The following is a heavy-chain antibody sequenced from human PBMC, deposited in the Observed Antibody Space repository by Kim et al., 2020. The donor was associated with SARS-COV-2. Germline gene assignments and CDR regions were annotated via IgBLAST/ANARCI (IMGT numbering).Heavy chain of an antibody. CDR3: ARARLNWNNWFDP. CDR1: GGSFSGYY. J-gene: IGHJ5*02. V-gene: IGHV4-34*01. CDR2: INHSGST. D-gene: IGHD1-1*01. Sequence: SETLSLTCAVYGGSFSGYYWSWIRQPPGKGLEWIGEINHSGSTNYNPSLKSRVTISVDTSKNQFSLKLSSVTAADTAVYYCARARLNWNNWFDPWGQGTLVTVSS.